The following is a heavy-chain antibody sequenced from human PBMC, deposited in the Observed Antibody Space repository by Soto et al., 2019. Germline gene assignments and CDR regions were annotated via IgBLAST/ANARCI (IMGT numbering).Heavy chain of an antibody. CDR3: ARDPLFGAFDI. V-gene: IGHV3-7*01. D-gene: IGHD3-16*01. CDR2: INQRGSEK. J-gene: IGHJ3*02. CDR1: GFTFSNSW. Sequence: GGSLRLSCLASGFTFSNSWMTWVRQAPGKGLEWVAKINQRGSEKYYVDSVKGRFTISRDNAKNSLSLQVSSLRVEDTAVYYCARDPLFGAFDIWGQGTMVTVSS.